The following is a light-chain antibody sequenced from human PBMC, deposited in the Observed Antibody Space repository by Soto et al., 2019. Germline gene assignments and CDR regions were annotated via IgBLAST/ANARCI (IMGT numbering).Light chain of an antibody. V-gene: IGKV3-20*01. CDR1: QTVRNNY. CDR3: QQYGSSPPLT. CDR2: GAS. J-gene: IGKJ4*01. Sequence: EIVLTQSPGTLSLSPGERATLSCRGSQTVRNNYLAWYQQKPGQAPRLLIYGASSRATGIPDRFSGSGSGTDFTLTISRLEPEDFVVYYCQQYGSSPPLTFGGGTKVDIK.